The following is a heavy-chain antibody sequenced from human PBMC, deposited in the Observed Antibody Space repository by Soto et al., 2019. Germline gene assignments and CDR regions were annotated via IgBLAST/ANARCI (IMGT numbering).Heavy chain of an antibody. CDR3: AKYCSGGSCSWYYYYYMDV. CDR2: ISYDGSNK. V-gene: IGHV3-30*18. D-gene: IGHD2-15*01. Sequence: PGGSLRLSCAASGFTFSSYGMDGVRQAPGKGLEWVAVISYDGSNKYYADSVKGRFTISRDNSKNTLYLQMNSLRAEDTAVYYCAKYCSGGSCSWYYYYYMDVWGKGTTVTVSS. CDR1: GFTFSSYG. J-gene: IGHJ6*03.